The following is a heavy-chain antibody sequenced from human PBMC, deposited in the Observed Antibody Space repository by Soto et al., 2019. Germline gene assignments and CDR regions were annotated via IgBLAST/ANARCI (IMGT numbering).Heavy chain of an antibody. J-gene: IGHJ5*02. Sequence: GASVKVSCKASGYTFTGYYMHWVRQAPGQGLEWMGWINPNSGGTNYAQKFQGWVTMTGDTSISTAYMELSRLRSDDTAVYYCARDRGSYYGSGSYLRNWFDPWGQGTLVTVSS. CDR1: GYTFTGYY. D-gene: IGHD3-10*01. CDR2: INPNSGGT. V-gene: IGHV1-2*04. CDR3: ARDRGSYYGSGSYLRNWFDP.